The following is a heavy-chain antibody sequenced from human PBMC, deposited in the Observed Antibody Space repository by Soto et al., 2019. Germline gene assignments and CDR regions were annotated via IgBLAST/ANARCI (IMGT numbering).Heavy chain of an antibody. Sequence: PGGSLRLSCAASGFTLSDYYMSWIRQAPGKGLEWVSYISSSGSTIYYADSVKGRFTISRDNAKNSLYLQMNSLRAEDTAVYYCAKDQKRIYYYGSGNNMDVWGKGTTVTVFS. J-gene: IGHJ6*03. CDR1: GFTLSDYY. CDR2: ISSSGSTI. D-gene: IGHD3-10*01. V-gene: IGHV3-11*01. CDR3: AKDQKRIYYYGSGNNMDV.